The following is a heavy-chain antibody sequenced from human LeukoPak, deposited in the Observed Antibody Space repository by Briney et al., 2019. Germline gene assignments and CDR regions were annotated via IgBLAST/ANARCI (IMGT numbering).Heavy chain of an antibody. CDR3: AGDRLEAVTDDDYFDY. Sequence: GSLRLSCTASGFTFSNHGMHWVRQAPGKGPEWVALIWYDGSNKYYGDSVKGRFTISRDNSKNTVYLQMNSLRAEDTGVYYCAGDRLEAVTDDDYFDYWGQGTQVTVSS. D-gene: IGHD4-23*01. V-gene: IGHV3-33*01. CDR2: IWYDGSNK. CDR1: GFTFSNHG. J-gene: IGHJ4*02.